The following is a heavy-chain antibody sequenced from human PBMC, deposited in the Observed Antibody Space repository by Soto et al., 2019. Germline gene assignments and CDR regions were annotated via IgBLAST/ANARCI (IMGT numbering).Heavy chain of an antibody. J-gene: IGHJ6*02. CDR1: GLTFSTYA. Sequence: EVHLLESGGDLVQPGGSLRLSCTASGLTFSTYAMSWVRQAPGKGLEWVSAIGGSGTGGRTYYADSVKGRFTISRDNSQTTVYLQMNSLRADDTAVYYGAKSPGGLDGYISDYYGMDVWGQGTTVTVSS. CDR3: AKSPGGLDGYISDYYGMDV. D-gene: IGHD5-12*01. V-gene: IGHV3-23*01. CDR2: IGGSGTGGRT.